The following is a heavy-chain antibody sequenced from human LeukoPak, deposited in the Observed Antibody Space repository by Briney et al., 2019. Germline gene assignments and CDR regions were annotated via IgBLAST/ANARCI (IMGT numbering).Heavy chain of an antibody. D-gene: IGHD5-24*01. CDR2: INTDTGNP. Sequence: ASVKVSCKASGYAFTDYAINWVRQAPGQGLEWMGWINTDTGNPTYAQGFTGRFVFSLDTSVSTALLQISSLKAEDTAVYYCARGRYSYYYGLDVWGQGTTVTVSS. V-gene: IGHV7-4-1*02. J-gene: IGHJ6*02. CDR3: ARGRYSYYYGLDV. CDR1: GYAFTDYA.